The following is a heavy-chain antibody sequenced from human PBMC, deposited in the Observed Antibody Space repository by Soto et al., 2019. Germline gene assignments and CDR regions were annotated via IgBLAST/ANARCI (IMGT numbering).Heavy chain of an antibody. V-gene: IGHV3-33*01. J-gene: IGHJ4*02. CDR2: IWYDGSNK. CDR1: GFTSSRDG. D-gene: IGHD5-18*01. CDR3: ARDRDTALDY. Sequence: GGSLRLSCVASGFTSSRDGMHWVRQAPGKGLEWVAVIWYDGSNKYYADSVKGRFTISRDNSKNTLYLQMNGLRAEDTAVYYSARDRDTALDYWGQGTLVTVSS.